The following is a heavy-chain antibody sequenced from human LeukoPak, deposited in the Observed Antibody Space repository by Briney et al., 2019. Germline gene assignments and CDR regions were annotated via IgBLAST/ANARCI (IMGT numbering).Heavy chain of an antibody. Sequence: ASVKVSCKASGYTFTSYYINWVRQAAGQGPEWMGWMNPNSGNTDYAQRFQGRVTMTRNTSISTAYMELSSLRSEDTAVYYCARAANWHDDDWFDPWGQGTLVTVSS. J-gene: IGHJ5*02. D-gene: IGHD1-1*01. CDR3: ARAANWHDDDWFDP. CDR2: MNPNSGNT. V-gene: IGHV1-8*01. CDR1: GYTFTSYY.